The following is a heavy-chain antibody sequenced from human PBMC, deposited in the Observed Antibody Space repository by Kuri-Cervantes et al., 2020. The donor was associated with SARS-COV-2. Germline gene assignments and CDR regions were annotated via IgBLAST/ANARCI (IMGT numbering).Heavy chain of an antibody. D-gene: IGHD3-3*01. J-gene: IGHJ4*02. Sequence: SETLSLTCAVYGGSFSGYYWSWIRQPPGKGLEWIGEINHSGSTNYNPSLKSRVTISVDTSKSQFSLKLSPVTAADTAVYYCARQGFSKGGYFDYWGQGTLVTVSS. CDR3: ARQGFSKGGYFDY. CDR1: GGSFSGYY. CDR2: INHSGST. V-gene: IGHV4-34*01.